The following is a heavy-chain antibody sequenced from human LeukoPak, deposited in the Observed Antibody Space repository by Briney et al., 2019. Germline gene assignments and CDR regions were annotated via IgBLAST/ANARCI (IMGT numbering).Heavy chain of an antibody. Sequence: GGSLRLSCAASGFSFSTYGMHWVRQAPGKGLDWVAFIRYDGTNKEYVDSVKARLTVSRDNSKNTVYLHMNSLRAEDTAVYYCARDGYNFACDYWGQGSLVTVSS. CDR1: GFSFSTYG. CDR3: ARDGYNFACDY. J-gene: IGHJ4*02. CDR2: IRYDGTNK. D-gene: IGHD5-24*01. V-gene: IGHV3-30*02.